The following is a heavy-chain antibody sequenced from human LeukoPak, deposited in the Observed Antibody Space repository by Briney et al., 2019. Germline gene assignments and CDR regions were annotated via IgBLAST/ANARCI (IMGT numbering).Heavy chain of an antibody. CDR2: MNPNSGNI. Sequence: ASVKVSCKASGYTFTSYDINWVRQATGQGLEWMGWMNPNSGNIGYAQKFQGRVTITRNTSTSTAYMELSSLRSEDTAVYYCARGLRKAAAWSYYFDYWGQGTLVTVSS. D-gene: IGHD6-13*01. CDR1: GYTFTSYD. V-gene: IGHV1-8*03. J-gene: IGHJ4*02. CDR3: ARGLRKAAAWSYYFDY.